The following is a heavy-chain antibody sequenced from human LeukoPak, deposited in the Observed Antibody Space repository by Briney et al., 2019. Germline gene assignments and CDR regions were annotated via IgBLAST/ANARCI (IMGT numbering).Heavy chain of an antibody. V-gene: IGHV1-2*06. D-gene: IGHD5-12*01. J-gene: IGHJ4*02. CDR1: GYTFTGYY. CDR2: INPIHGGT. Sequence: ASVKVSCKASGYTFTGYYMHWVRQAHGQGLEWMGRINPIHGGTNYAQRFQGRVTMTRDTSISTAYMELSRLTSDDTAVYYCARGASGYDYEDYWGQGTLVTVSS. CDR3: ARGASGYDYEDY.